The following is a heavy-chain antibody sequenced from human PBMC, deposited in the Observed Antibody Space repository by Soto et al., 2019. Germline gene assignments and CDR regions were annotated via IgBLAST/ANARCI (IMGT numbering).Heavy chain of an antibody. CDR2: IWYDGSNK. V-gene: IGHV3-33*01. CDR3: ARDSILTRYYNVIGWFDP. Sequence: QVQLVESGGGVVQPGRSLRLSCAASGFTFSSYGMHWVRQAPGKGLEWVAVIWYDGSNKYYADSVKGRFTISRDNSKNTLYLQRNSLRAEDTAVYYGARDSILTRYYNVIGWFDPWGQGTLVTVSS. D-gene: IGHD3-9*01. CDR1: GFTFSSYG. J-gene: IGHJ5*02.